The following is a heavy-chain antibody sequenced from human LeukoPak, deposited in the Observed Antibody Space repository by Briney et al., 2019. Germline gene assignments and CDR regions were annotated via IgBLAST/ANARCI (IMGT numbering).Heavy chain of an antibody. D-gene: IGHD3-22*01. Sequence: PSETLSLTCAVSGDSISSGGYSWSWIRQPPGKGLKWIGYIYSSGSTYNNPSLKSPVTISLDTSKNQFSLRLSSVTAADTAVYYCARDQGGSAYYWDYWGQGTLVTVSS. CDR2: IYSSGST. CDR3: ARDQGGSAYYWDY. J-gene: IGHJ4*02. CDR1: GDSISSGGYS. V-gene: IGHV4-30-4*07.